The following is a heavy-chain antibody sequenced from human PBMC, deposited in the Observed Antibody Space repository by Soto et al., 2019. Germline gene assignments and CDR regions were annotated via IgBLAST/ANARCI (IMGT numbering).Heavy chain of an antibody. CDR1: GYTFTSYG. CDR3: ATPAHCSGGSCALSLDY. Sequence: QVQLVQSGAEVKKPGASVKVSCKASGYTFTSYGISWVRQAPGQGLEWMGWISAYNGNTNYAQKLQGRVTITTDTSTSTDYMELRSLRSDDTAVYYCATPAHCSGGSCALSLDYSGQETLVTVSS. CDR2: ISAYNGNT. V-gene: IGHV1-18*01. J-gene: IGHJ4*02. D-gene: IGHD2-15*01.